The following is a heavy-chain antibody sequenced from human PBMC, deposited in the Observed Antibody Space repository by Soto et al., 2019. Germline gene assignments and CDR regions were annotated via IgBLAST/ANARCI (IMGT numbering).Heavy chain of an antibody. CDR2: ISYDGSNK. V-gene: IGHV3-30-3*01. CDR1: GFTFYSHG. CDR3: ARDLQTAYDFWSGYYDPYYFYGMDV. D-gene: IGHD3-3*01. J-gene: IGHJ6*02. Sequence: QVQLVESGGGVVQPGRSLRLSCAASGFTFYSHGMDWVRQAPGKGLEWVAVISYDGSNKYYADSVKGRFTISRDNSRDTLYLQMNSLSPDDSAVYYCARDLQTAYDFWSGYYDPYYFYGMDVWGQGTTVTVSS.